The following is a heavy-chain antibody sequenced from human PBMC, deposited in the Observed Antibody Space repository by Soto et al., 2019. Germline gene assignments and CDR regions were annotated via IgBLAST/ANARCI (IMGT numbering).Heavy chain of an antibody. J-gene: IGHJ4*02. V-gene: IGHV3-7*05. CDR1: GFTFSSYW. D-gene: IGHD6-19*01. Sequence: EVQLVESGGGLVQPGGSLRLSCAASGFTFSSYWMSWVRQAPGKGLEWVANIKQDGSEKYYVDSVKGRFTISRDNAKNSPYLQMNSLRAEDTAVYYCARKAVAEIIDYWGQGTLVTVSS. CDR3: ARKAVAEIIDY. CDR2: IKQDGSEK.